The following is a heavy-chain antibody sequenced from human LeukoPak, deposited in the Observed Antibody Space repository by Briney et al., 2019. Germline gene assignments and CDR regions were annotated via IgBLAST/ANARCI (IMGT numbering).Heavy chain of an antibody. CDR1: SGSISRSSYY. CDR2: VSYSGKT. J-gene: IGHJ3*01. D-gene: IGHD3-16*02. CDR3: ARDYRVSLSDTSPDDAFDV. Sequence: PSETLSLTCIVSSGSISRSSYYWSWIRQTPGMGLEWIGSVSYSGKTDYNPSLKSRVTISVDTSKNLFSLRLTSVTAADTALYYCARDYRVSLSDTSPDDAFDVWGQGTVVTVSS. V-gene: IGHV4-39*07.